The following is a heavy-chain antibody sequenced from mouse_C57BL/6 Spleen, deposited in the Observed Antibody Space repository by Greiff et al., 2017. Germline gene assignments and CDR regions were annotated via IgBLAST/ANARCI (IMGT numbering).Heavy chain of an antibody. CDR3: AREGATQYYGSSPYWYFDV. CDR2: IDPEDGET. Sequence: EVKLVESGAELVKPGASVKLSCTASGFNIKDYYMHWVKQRTEQGLEWIGRIDPEDGETKYAPKFQGKAPITAATSSNTAYLQLSSLTSEDTAVYYCAREGATQYYGSSPYWYFDVWGTGTTVTVSS. V-gene: IGHV14-2*01. J-gene: IGHJ1*03. D-gene: IGHD1-1*01. CDR1: GFNIKDYY.